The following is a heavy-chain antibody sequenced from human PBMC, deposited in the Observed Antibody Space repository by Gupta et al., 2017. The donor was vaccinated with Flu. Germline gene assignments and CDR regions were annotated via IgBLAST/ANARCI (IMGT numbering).Heavy chain of an antibody. CDR1: GGSFSGYY. CDR3: ARRVGATTVNWLDP. CDR2: INHSGST. Sequence: QVQLQQWGAGLLKPSETLSLTCAVYGGSFSGYYWSWICQPPGKGREWSGEINHSGSTNFNPALKSRVTISVDTSKNQFSLKLSSVTAADTAVYYFARRVGATTVNWLDPWGQGTLVTVSS. J-gene: IGHJ5*02. V-gene: IGHV4-34*01. D-gene: IGHD1-26*01.